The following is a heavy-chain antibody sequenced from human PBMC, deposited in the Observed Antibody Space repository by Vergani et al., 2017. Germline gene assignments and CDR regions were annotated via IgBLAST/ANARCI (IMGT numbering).Heavy chain of an antibody. V-gene: IGHV3-53*01. Sequence: EVQLVESGGGLIQPGGSLRLSCAASGFTVSSNYMSWVRQAPGKGLEWVSVIYRGGSTYYADSVKGRFTISRDNSKNTLYLQMNSLRAEDTAVYYCARATNQWLQYYFDYWGQGTLVTVSS. CDR2: IYRGGST. CDR1: GFTVSSNY. D-gene: IGHD6-19*01. J-gene: IGHJ4*02. CDR3: ARATNQWLQYYFDY.